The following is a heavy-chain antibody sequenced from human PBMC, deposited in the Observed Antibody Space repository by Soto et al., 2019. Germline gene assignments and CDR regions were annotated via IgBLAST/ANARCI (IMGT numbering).Heavy chain of an antibody. CDR1: GGTFSSYA. Sequence: QVQLVQSGAEVKKPGSSVKVSCKASGGTFSSYAISWVRQAPGQGLEWMGGIIPIFGTANYAQKFQGRVRITADESTSTAYMELSSMSSEDTAVYYCARGRREGRWELPLYYWGQVTLVTVAS. J-gene: IGHJ4*02. CDR3: ARGRREGRWELPLYY. V-gene: IGHV1-69*01. CDR2: IIPIFGTA. D-gene: IGHD1-26*01.